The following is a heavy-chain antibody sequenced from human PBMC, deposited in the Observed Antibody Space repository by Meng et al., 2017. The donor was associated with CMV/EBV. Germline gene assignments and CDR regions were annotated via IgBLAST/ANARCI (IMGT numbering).Heavy chain of an antibody. J-gene: IGHJ4*02. D-gene: IGHD2-15*01. CDR2: ISYDGSNK. CDR1: GFTFSSDA. CDR3: AGYSEPDY. Sequence: QVEVVGSGGGVVQPGRSRELSCAVSGFTFSSDAMPWGRQAPGKGLECVAVISYDGSNKYYADSVKGRLTISRDNSKNTLYLQMNSLRAEDTAVYYCAGYSEPDYWGQGTLVTVSS. V-gene: IGHV3-30-3*01.